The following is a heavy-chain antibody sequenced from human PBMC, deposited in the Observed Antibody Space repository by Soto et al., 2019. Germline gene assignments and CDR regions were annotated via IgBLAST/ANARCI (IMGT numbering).Heavy chain of an antibody. D-gene: IGHD3-22*01. V-gene: IGHV4-31*03. CDR3: ARVLPDSSGHYGIGYYFDY. J-gene: IGHJ4*02. Sequence: PSETLSLTCNVSSGSINSGCYYWSWIRQLPGKGLEWIGYIYYIGGAYYNPSLKSRVTISVDTSKNQFSLRLSFVTAADTAVYLCARVLPDSSGHYGIGYYFDYSGQGTLVTVCS. CDR1: SGSINSGCYY. CDR2: IYYIGGA.